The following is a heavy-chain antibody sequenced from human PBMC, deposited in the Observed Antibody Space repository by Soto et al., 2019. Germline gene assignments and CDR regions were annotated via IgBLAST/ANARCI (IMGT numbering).Heavy chain of an antibody. J-gene: IGHJ4*02. D-gene: IGHD3-3*01. CDR2: SGNT. CDR1: GYTFSRHG. CDR3: ASGADDVSSGYYYEY. V-gene: IGHV1-18*04. Sequence: QVQLVQSGAEVKKPGASVTVSCKASGYTFSRHGISWVRQAPGQGLEWMAWSGNTNYTQKFQGRLTLTTNPSTRTGYMELRSLRSDDTAVYYCASGADDVSSGYYYEYWGQGTLVTVSS.